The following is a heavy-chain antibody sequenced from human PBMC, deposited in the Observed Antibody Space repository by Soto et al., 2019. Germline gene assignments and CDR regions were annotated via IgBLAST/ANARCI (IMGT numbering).Heavy chain of an antibody. CDR1: GFTFSSYG. CDR3: AKGRRAGGNYGFYSDF. J-gene: IGHJ4*02. D-gene: IGHD1-7*01. Sequence: EVQLLESGGGLVQPGGSLRLSCAASGFTFSSYGMTWVRQAPGKGLEWVSFSSATGAGTYYADSVKGRFTISRDNSKNTLYLQMTSLGADDTAVYYCAKGRRAGGNYGFYSDFWGQGALVIVSS. V-gene: IGHV3-23*01. CDR2: SSATGAGT.